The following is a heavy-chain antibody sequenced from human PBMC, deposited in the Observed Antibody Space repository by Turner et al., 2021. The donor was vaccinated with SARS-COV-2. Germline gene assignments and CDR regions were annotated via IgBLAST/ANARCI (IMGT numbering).Heavy chain of an antibody. CDR1: GFTVSSNY. CDR2: TYNGGST. D-gene: IGHD6-19*01. J-gene: IGHJ3*02. V-gene: IGHV3-53*01. Sequence: EVQLVESGGGLIQPGGSLRLSCAASGFTVSSNYMSWVRQAPGKGLECVSVTYNGGSTYYADSVKGRFTISRDNSKNTLYLQMNSLRAEDTAVHYCARGYSSGWYQSGAFDIWGQGTMVTVSS. CDR3: ARGYSSGWYQSGAFDI.